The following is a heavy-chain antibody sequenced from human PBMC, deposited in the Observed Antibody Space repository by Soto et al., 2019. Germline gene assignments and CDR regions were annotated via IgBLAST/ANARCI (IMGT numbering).Heavy chain of an antibody. V-gene: IGHV1-18*04. CDR1: GSSFISYG. Sequence: QVQLVQSGGEVKQPGASVKVSCKASGSSFISYGISWVRQAPGQGLAWMGWISGYNGNTKYAQKLQGRVTMTTDTSTSTVYMELRSLRSDDTAAYYCARDPWTRDHSRGWYGDWGQGTLVTVSS. CDR2: ISGYNGNT. CDR3: ARDPWTRDHSRGWYGD. J-gene: IGHJ4*02. D-gene: IGHD6-19*01.